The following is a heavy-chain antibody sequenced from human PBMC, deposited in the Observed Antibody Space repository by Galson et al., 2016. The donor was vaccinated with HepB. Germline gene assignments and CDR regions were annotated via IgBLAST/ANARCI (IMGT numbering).Heavy chain of an antibody. CDR1: GFNFGNYG. CDR2: ISHDGSHK. V-gene: IGHV3-30*18. CDR3: AKDRGIARAAYYYNGMDV. Sequence: SLRLSCAASGFNFGNYGIHWVRQVPGKGLEWVAVISHDGSHKFYADSVRGRFTISRDNSTNTLNLQMDSLRVEDTAVYYCAKDRGIARAAYYYNGMDVWGHGTTVTVSS. J-gene: IGHJ6*02. D-gene: IGHD6-19*01.